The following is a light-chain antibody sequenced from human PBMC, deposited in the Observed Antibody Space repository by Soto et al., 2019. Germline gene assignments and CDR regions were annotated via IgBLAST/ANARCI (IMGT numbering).Light chain of an antibody. CDR2: GAS. CDR1: QSVSSN. V-gene: IGKV3-15*01. J-gene: IGKJ1*01. Sequence: EIVMTQSPATLSVSPGERATLSCRASQSVSSNLAWYQQKPGQAPRLLIYGASTRATGIPARFSGSGSGTEFTLTISSLQYDDFAVYDCQQYNNWPRTFGQGTKVEIK. CDR3: QQYNNWPRT.